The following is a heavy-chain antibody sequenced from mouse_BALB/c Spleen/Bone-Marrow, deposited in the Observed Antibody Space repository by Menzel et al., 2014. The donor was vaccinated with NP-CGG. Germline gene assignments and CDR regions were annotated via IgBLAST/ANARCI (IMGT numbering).Heavy chain of an antibody. CDR3: ARQTYYDYDGYFDY. Sequence: EVMLVESGGDLVKPGGSLKLSCAASGFTFSSYGMSWVRQTPDKRLEWVATISSGGSYTYYPDSVKGRFTISRDNAKNALYLQMSRLKSEDTAMYYCARQTYYDYDGYFDYWGQGTTLTVSS. D-gene: IGHD2-4*01. CDR1: GFTFSSYG. J-gene: IGHJ2*01. V-gene: IGHV5-6*01. CDR2: ISSGGSYT.